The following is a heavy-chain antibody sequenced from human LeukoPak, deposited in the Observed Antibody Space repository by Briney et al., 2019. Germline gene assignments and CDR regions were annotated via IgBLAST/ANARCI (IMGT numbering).Heavy chain of an antibody. Sequence: SETLSLTCTVSGGSISSYYWSWIRQPPGKGLEWIGYIYYSGSTNYNPSLKSRVTISVDTSKNQFSLRLSSVTAADTAVYYCARGELYSSGWYSDYWGQGTLVTVSS. CDR3: ARGELYSSGWYSDY. V-gene: IGHV4-59*12. D-gene: IGHD6-19*01. J-gene: IGHJ4*02. CDR1: GGSISSYY. CDR2: IYYSGST.